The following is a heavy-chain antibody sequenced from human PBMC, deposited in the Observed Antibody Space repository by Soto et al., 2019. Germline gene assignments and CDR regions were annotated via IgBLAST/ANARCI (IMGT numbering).Heavy chain of an antibody. CDR3: AKDQRGIAAAGSRGGMDV. D-gene: IGHD6-13*01. CDR2: ISYDGSNK. J-gene: IGHJ6*02. CDR1: GFTFSSYG. V-gene: IGHV3-30*18. Sequence: GGSLRLSCAASGFTFSSYGMHWDRQAPGKGLGWVAVISYDGSNKYYADSVKGRFTISRDKSKNTLYLQMNSLRAEDTAVYYCAKDQRGIAAAGSRGGMDVWGQGTTVTVSS.